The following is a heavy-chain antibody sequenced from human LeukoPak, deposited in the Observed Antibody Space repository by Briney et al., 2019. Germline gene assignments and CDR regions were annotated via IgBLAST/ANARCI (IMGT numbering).Heavy chain of an antibody. J-gene: IGHJ4*02. V-gene: IGHV3-9*01. CDR2: ISWNSGSI. CDR1: GFTFDDYA. CDR3: ARDQGGTSNFDY. Sequence: GGSLRLSCAASGFTFDDYAMHWVRQAPGKGLEWVSGISWNSGSIGYADSVKGRFTISRDNAKNSLYLQMNSLRAEDTAVYYCARDQGGTSNFDYWGQGTLVTVSS. D-gene: IGHD3-16*01.